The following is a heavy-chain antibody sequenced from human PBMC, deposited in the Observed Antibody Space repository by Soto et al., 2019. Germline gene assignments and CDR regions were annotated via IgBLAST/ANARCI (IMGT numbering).Heavy chain of an antibody. D-gene: IGHD3-10*01. CDR2: ISSSSSTI. CDR3: ARDNSYYYGSGSYWDYYGMDV. CDR1: GFTFSSYS. Sequence: GGSLRLSCAASGFTFSSYSMNWVRQAPGKGLEWGSYISSSSSTIYYADSVKGRFTISRDNAKNSLYLQMNSLRDEDTAVYYCARDNSYYYGSGSYWDYYGMDVWGQGTTVTVSS. V-gene: IGHV3-48*02. J-gene: IGHJ6*02.